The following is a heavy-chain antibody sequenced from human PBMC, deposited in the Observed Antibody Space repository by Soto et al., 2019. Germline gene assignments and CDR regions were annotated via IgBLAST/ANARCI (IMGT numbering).Heavy chain of an antibody. CDR1: GFTFSNAW. CDR2: IKSKTDGGTT. J-gene: IGHJ4*02. D-gene: IGHD5-12*01. V-gene: IGHV3-15*07. Sequence: GGSLRLSCAASGFTFSNAWMNWVRQAPGKGLEWVGRIKSKTDGGTTDYAAPVKGRFTISRDDSKNTLYLQMNSLKTEDTAVYYCTTGLRDGYNYFFDYWGQGTLVTVSS. CDR3: TTGLRDGYNYFFDY.